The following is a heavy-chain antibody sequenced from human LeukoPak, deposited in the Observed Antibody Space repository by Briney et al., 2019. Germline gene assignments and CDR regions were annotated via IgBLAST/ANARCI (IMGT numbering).Heavy chain of an antibody. CDR2: INWNGGST. CDR1: GFTFDDYG. J-gene: IGHJ6*03. Sequence: GGSLRLSCAASGFTFDDYGMSWVRQAPGKGLEWVSGINWNGGSTGYADSVKGRFTISRDNAKNSLYLQMNSLRAEDTALYYCARDLGPWDSLTYMDVWGKGTTVTVSS. V-gene: IGHV3-20*04. D-gene: IGHD5-18*01. CDR3: ARDLGPWDSLTYMDV.